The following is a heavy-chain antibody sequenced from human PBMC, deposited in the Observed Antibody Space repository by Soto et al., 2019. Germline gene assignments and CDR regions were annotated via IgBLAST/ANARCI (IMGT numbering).Heavy chain of an antibody. CDR3: AREYTAWPLAYGLDV. CDR2: ISSRSDI. CDR1: GFTFSTYS. V-gene: IGHV3-21*01. Sequence: LRLSCVGSGFTFSTYSINWVRQAPGKGLERVSSISSRSDIYYADSVKGRFTISRDNAKNSVSLQMNSLRAEDTAVYYCAREYTAWPLAYGLDVWGQGTTVTVSS. J-gene: IGHJ6*02. D-gene: IGHD2-2*02.